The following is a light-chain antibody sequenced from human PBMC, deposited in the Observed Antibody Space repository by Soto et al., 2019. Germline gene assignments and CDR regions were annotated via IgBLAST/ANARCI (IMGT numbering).Light chain of an antibody. Sequence: EIVLTQSPGTLSLSPGERATLSCRASQSVSSSYLAWYQQKPGQAPRLLIYDASSRATGIPDRFSGSGSGADFALTISRLEPEDFAVYYCQQYGSSPITFGQGTRLEIK. CDR2: DAS. J-gene: IGKJ5*01. V-gene: IGKV3-20*01. CDR1: QSVSSSY. CDR3: QQYGSSPIT.